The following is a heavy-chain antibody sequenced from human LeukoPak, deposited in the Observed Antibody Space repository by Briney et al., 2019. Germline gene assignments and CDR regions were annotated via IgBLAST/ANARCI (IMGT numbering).Heavy chain of an antibody. J-gene: IGHJ4*02. Sequence: PGGSLRLSCAASGFTFDDYAMHWVRHAPGKGLEWVSGISWNSGSIGYADSVKGRFTISRDNAKNSLYLQMNSLRAEDMALYYYARGEVVIDYWVQGTLVTVSS. CDR1: GFTFDDYA. D-gene: IGHD3-22*01. CDR3: ARGEVVIDY. CDR2: ISWNSGSI. V-gene: IGHV3-9*03.